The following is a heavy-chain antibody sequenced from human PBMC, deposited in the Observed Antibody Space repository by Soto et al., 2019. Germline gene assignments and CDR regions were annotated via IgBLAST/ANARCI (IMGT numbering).Heavy chain of an antibody. CDR1: GFTFSSYS. CDR3: ARDPRYYEFWCGYYGGNYYYGIDV. Sequence: EVQLVESGGGLVKPGGSLRLSCAASGFTFSSYSMNWVRQAPGKGLEWVSSISSSSSYIYYADSVKGRFTISRDNAKNLLYLQMNSLRADDSAVYYCARDPRYYEFWCGYYGGNYYYGIDVWGQGTTVTLSS. D-gene: IGHD3-3*01. CDR2: ISSSSSYI. V-gene: IGHV3-21*01. J-gene: IGHJ6*02.